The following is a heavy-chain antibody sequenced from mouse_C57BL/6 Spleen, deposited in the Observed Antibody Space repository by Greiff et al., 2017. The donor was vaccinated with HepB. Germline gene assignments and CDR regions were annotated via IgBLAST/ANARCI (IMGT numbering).Heavy chain of an antibody. V-gene: IGHV1-59*01. CDR3: ASRDYYGDY. J-gene: IGHJ2*01. Sequence: QVQLQQPGAELVRPGTSVKLSCKASGYTFTSYWMHWVKQRPGQGLEWIGVIDPSDSYTNYNQKFKGKATLTVDTSSSTAYMQLSSLTSEDSAVYYCASRDYYGDYWGQGTTLTVSS. CDR1: GYTFTSYW. CDR2: IDPSDSYT.